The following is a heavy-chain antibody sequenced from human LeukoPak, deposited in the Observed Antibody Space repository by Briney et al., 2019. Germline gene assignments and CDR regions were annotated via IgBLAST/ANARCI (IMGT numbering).Heavy chain of an antibody. CDR3: ARGGRADTATWYYFDY. CDR1: AFTVNTYY. D-gene: IGHD5-18*01. V-gene: IGHV3-53*01. Sequence: PGGSLRLSCAASAFTVNTYYMSWVRQAPGKGLEWVSVLLGGGSVYYADSVKGRFTIFRDNSKNTLYLQMTSLRGEDTAVYYCARGGRADTATWYYFDYWGQGTQVTVSS. J-gene: IGHJ4*02. CDR2: LLGGGSV.